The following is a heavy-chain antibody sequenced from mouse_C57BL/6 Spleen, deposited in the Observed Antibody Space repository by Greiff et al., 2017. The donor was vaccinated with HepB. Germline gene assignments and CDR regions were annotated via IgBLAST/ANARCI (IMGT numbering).Heavy chain of an antibody. D-gene: IGHD2-14*01. CDR2: IYPGSGNT. CDR1: GYSFTSYY. V-gene: IGHV1-66*01. J-gene: IGHJ2*01. Sequence: VHLVESGPELVKPGASVKISCKASGYSFTSYYIHWVKQRPGQGLEWIGWIYPGSGNTKYNEKFKGKATLTADTSSSTAYMQLSSLTSEDSAVYYCARGVLGYFDYWGQGTTLTVSS. CDR3: ARGVLGYFDY.